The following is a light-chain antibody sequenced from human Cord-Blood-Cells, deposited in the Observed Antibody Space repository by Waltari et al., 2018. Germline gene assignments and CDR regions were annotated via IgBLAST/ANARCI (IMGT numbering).Light chain of an antibody. J-gene: IGKJ2*01. CDR2: GAS. CDR3: QQYNNWPPRST. CDR1: QSVSSN. V-gene: IGKV3-15*01. Sequence: EIVMTQSPATLSVSPGERATLSCRASQSVSSNLAWYQQKPGQAPRLLFYGASTRATGIPARFSGSGSGTEFTLTISSLQSEDFAVYYCQQYNNWPPRSTFGQGTKLEIK.